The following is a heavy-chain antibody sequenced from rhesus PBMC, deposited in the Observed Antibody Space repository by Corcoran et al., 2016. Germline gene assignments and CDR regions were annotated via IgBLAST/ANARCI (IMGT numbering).Heavy chain of an antibody. D-gene: IGHD6-43*01. CDR2: ISGSSGST. CDR1: GGSISSSNW. J-gene: IGHJ4*01. CDR3: ARDHSSSSNY. Sequence: QVQLQESGPGLVKPSETLSLTFAVSGGSISSSNWGSWIRQPPGKGLEWIGYISGSSGSTYYNPSLKSRVTISTDTSKNQFSLKLSSVTAADTAVYYCARDHSSSSNYWGQGVLVTVSS. V-gene: IGHV4-65*01.